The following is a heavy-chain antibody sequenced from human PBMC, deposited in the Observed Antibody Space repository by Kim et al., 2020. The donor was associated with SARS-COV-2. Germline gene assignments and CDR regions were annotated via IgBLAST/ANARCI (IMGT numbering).Heavy chain of an antibody. J-gene: IGHJ6*02. V-gene: IGHV1-46*01. D-gene: IGHD3-16*02. CDR1: GYTFTSYY. CDR3: ARPGGVRADDYVWGSYRIGGYYYGMDV. Sequence: ASVKVSCKASGYTFTSYYMHWVRQAPGQGLEWMGIINPSGGSTSYAQKFQGRVTMTRDTSTSTVYMELSSLRSEDTAVYYCARPGGVRADDYVWGSYRIGGYYYGMDVWGQGTTVTVSS. CDR2: INPSGGST.